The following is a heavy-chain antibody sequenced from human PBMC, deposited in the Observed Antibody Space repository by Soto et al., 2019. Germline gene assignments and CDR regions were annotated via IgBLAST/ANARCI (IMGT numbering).Heavy chain of an antibody. CDR3: AKDGSVYAQSGYYFGH. CDR2: ISYDGSNK. J-gene: IGHJ4*02. D-gene: IGHD2-8*01. CDR1: GFTFSSYG. V-gene: IGHV3-30*18. Sequence: QVQLVESGGGVVQPGRSLRLSCAASGFTFSSYGMHWVRQAPGKGLEWVAVISYDGSNKYYADSVKGRFTISRDNSKNTLYLQMNSLRAEDTAVYYCAKDGSVYAQSGYYFGHWGQGSLVTVSS.